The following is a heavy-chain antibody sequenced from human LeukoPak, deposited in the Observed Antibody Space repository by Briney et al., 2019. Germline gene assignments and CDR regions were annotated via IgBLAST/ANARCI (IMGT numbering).Heavy chain of an antibody. Sequence: SETLSLTCAVYGWSFSGYYWSWIRQPPGKGLEWIGEINHSGSTNYNPSLKSRVTISVDTSKNQFSLKLSSVTAADTAVYYCARQEVQLELLDYWGQGTLVTVSS. CDR3: ARQEVQLELLDY. CDR2: INHSGST. D-gene: IGHD1-1*01. CDR1: GWSFSGYY. J-gene: IGHJ4*02. V-gene: IGHV4-34*01.